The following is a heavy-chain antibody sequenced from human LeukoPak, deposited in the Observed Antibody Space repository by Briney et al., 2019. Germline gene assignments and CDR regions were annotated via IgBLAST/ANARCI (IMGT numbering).Heavy chain of an antibody. CDR2: IYYSGST. Sequence: SGTLSLTCNVSGGSISSSSYYWGWIRQPPGKGLEWIGSIYYSGSTYYNPSLKSRVTISVDTSKNQFSLKLSSVTAADTAVYYCAKGWLVQRYFDYWGQGTLVTVSS. CDR1: GGSISSSSYY. V-gene: IGHV4-39*01. J-gene: IGHJ4*02. CDR3: AKGWLVQRYFDY. D-gene: IGHD6-19*01.